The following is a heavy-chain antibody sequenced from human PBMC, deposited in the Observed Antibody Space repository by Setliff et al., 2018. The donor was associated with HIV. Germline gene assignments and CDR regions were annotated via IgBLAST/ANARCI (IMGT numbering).Heavy chain of an antibody. D-gene: IGHD4-17*01. V-gene: IGHV4-61*02. J-gene: IGHJ6*03. CDR3: ARHRDYGPHYYYYMDV. Sequence: SETLSLTCTVSGDFISSGNFHWNWIRQPAGKGPEWIGLIYTRGSVSYNPSLMSRVTISLDTSKNEFSLKLSSVTAADTAVYYCARHRDYGPHYYYYMDVWGKGTTVTVSS. CDR2: IYTRGSV. CDR1: GDFISSGNFH.